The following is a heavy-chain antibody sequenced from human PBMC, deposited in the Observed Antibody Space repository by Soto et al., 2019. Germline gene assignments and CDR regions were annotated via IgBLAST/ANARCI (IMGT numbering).Heavy chain of an antibody. D-gene: IGHD2-2*01. Sequence: GGSLRLSCAASGFTVSSNCMSWVRQAPGKGLEWVSVIYSGGSTYYADSVKGRFTISRDNSKNTLYLQMNSLRAEDTAVYYCARDGCSSTSCYYYYMDVWGKGTTVTVSS. CDR1: GFTVSSNC. CDR2: IYSGGST. CDR3: ARDGCSSTSCYYYYMDV. J-gene: IGHJ6*03. V-gene: IGHV3-66*01.